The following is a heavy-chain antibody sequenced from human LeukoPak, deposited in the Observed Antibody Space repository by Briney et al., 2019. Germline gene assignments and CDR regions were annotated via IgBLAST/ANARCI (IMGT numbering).Heavy chain of an antibody. V-gene: IGHV1-2*02. Sequence: ASVKVSCKASGYTFTGYYMHWVRQAPGQGLEWMGWINPNSGSTNYAQKFQGRVTMTRDTSISTAYMELSRLRSDDTAVYYCATPMGSCGGDCYSYDMDVWGKGTTVTTSS. J-gene: IGHJ6*03. CDR2: INPNSGST. D-gene: IGHD2-21*02. CDR3: ATPMGSCGGDCYSYDMDV. CDR1: GYTFTGYY.